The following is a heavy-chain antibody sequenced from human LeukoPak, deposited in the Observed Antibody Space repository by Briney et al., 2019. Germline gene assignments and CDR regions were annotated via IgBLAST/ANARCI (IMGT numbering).Heavy chain of an antibody. J-gene: IGHJ3*02. CDR2: IYPGDSGT. CDR1: AFSFTSYW. D-gene: IGHD2-2*01. V-gene: IGHV5-51*07. Sequence: GDSLKISCKGSAFSFTSYWIAWVHQMPGKSLEWMGIIYPGDSGTRYSPSFQGQVTMSADKSITTAYLQWSSLKASDTAIYYCARRRYCNSTSCYEGAFDIWGQGTMVTVSS. CDR3: ARRRYCNSTSCYEGAFDI.